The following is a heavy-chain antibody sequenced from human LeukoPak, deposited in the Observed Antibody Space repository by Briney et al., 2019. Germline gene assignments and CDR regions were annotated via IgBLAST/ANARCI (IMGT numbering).Heavy chain of an antibody. CDR3: AREGQQQLVLDY. J-gene: IGHJ4*02. V-gene: IGHV4-39*01. D-gene: IGHD6-13*01. CDR2: IYYSGST. Sequence: PSETLSLTCTVSGGSISSSSYYWGWIRQPPGKGLEWIGSIYYSGSTYYNPSLKSRVTISVDTSKNQFSLKLSSVTAADTAVYYYAREGQQQLVLDYWGQGTLVTVSS. CDR1: GGSISSSSYY.